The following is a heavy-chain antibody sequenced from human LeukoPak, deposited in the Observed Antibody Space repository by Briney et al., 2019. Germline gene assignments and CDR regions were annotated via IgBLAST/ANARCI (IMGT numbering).Heavy chain of an antibody. D-gene: IGHD3-22*01. V-gene: IGHV4-4*07. CDR1: GGSITIYY. Sequence: PSETLSLTCTVSGGSITIYYWSWVRQPAGKGLEWIGRVYTSGSTNYNPSLKSRVTMSVDTSKNQFSLRLSSVTAADTAVYYCASIYYYDSAPFDPWGQGTLVTVSS. CDR2: VYTSGST. CDR3: ASIYYYDSAPFDP. J-gene: IGHJ5*02.